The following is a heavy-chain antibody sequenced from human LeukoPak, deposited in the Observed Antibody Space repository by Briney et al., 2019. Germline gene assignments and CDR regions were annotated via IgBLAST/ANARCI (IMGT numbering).Heavy chain of an antibody. CDR3: ARDLSYGSGSYYSSGY. D-gene: IGHD3-10*01. Sequence: GGPLRLSCAASGFTFSSYWMTWVRQAPGKGLEWVANIKQDGSEKYYVDSVKGRFTISRDNSKNTLYLQMNSLRAEDTAVYYCARDLSYGSGSYYSSGYWGQGTLVTVSS. CDR2: IKQDGSEK. J-gene: IGHJ4*02. CDR1: GFTFSSYW. V-gene: IGHV3-7*01.